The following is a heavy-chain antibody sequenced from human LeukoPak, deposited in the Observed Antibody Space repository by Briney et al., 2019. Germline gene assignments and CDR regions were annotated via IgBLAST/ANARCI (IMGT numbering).Heavy chain of an antibody. CDR2: TYYSGRT. D-gene: IGHD2-15*01. J-gene: IGHJ3*02. CDR1: GDSINSDY. Sequence: KSSETLSLTCTVSGDSINSDYWNWIRQPPGKGLEWIGFTYYSGRTNYNPSLKGRVTISEDASRSHFSLKLNSLTAADQAVIYLARRMKLAAKGDAFDIWGQGTMVTVSS. CDR3: ARRMKLAAKGDAFDI. V-gene: IGHV4-59*08.